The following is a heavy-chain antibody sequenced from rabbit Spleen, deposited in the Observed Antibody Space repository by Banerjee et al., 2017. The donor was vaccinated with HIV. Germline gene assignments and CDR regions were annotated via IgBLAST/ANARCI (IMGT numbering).Heavy chain of an antibody. D-gene: IGHD2-1*01. Sequence: QEQLEESGGGLVKPEGSLTLTCKASGFSFSSSYYMCWVRQAPGKGLEWISCIAGSSSGFTYSATWAKGRFTCSKTSSTTVTLQMTSLTAADTATYFCARALATVTMMITPFNFWGQGTLVTVS. J-gene: IGHJ3*01. CDR2: IAGSSSGFT. V-gene: IGHV1S45*01. CDR3: ARALATVTMMITPFNF. CDR1: GFSFSSSYY.